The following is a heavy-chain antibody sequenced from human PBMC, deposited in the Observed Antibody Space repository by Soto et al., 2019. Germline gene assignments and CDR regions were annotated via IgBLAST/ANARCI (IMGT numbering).Heavy chain of an antibody. V-gene: IGHV1-69*13. Sequence: GASVKVSCKASGGTFSNYAISWVRQAPGQGLEWMGGIIPIFGTANYAQKFQGRVTITADESTSTAYMKLSSLRSEDTAVYYCARGIAVAGTFLPVWGQGTLVTVSS. CDR1: GGTFSNYA. CDR2: IIPIFGTA. J-gene: IGHJ4*02. CDR3: ARGIAVAGTFLPV. D-gene: IGHD6-19*01.